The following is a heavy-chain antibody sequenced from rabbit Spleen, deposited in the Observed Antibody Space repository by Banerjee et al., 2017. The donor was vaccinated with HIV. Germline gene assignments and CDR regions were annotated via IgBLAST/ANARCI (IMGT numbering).Heavy chain of an antibody. J-gene: IGHJ2*01. V-gene: IGHV1S40*01. CDR2: IYTGDGST. CDR1: GFSFSSYY. Sequence: QSLEESGGDLVKPGASLTLTCTASGFSFSSYYMCWVRQAPGKGLEWIACIYTGDGSTYYASWAKGRFTISKTSSTTVTLQMTSLTAADTATYFCARSNWYNSIDGAFDPWGQGTLVTVS. CDR3: ARSNWYNSIDGAFDP. D-gene: IGHD1-1*01.